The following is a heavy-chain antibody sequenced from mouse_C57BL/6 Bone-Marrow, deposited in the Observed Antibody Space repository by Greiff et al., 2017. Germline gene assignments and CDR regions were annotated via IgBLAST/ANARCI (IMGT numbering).Heavy chain of an antibody. V-gene: IGHV5-4*03. CDR2: ISDGGSYT. D-gene: IGHD2-4*01. CDR1: GFTFSSYA. Sequence: DVMLVESGGGLVKPGGSLKLSCAASGFTFSSYAMSWVRQTPEKRLEWVATISDGGSYTYYPDNVKGRFTISRDNAKNNLYLQMSHLKSEDTAMYYCARYLGYDCDGAYWGQGTLVTVSA. CDR3: ARYLGYDCDGAY. J-gene: IGHJ3*01.